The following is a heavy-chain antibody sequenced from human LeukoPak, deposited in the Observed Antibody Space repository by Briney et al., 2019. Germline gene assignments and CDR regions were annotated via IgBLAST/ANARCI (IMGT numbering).Heavy chain of an antibody. Sequence: GGSLRLSCAASGFIVNTNYMTWVRQAPGRGLEWVSFIYADGNTYYADSVKGRFTISRDNSKNTLYLQMNSLRAEDTAVYYCAKESSRDGAFDIWGQGTMVTVSS. CDR1: GFIVNTNY. CDR2: IYADGNT. V-gene: IGHV3-53*05. J-gene: IGHJ3*02. D-gene: IGHD3-10*01. CDR3: AKESSRDGAFDI.